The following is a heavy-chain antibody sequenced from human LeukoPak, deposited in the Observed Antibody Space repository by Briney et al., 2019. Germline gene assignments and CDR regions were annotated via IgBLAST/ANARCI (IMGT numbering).Heavy chain of an antibody. J-gene: IGHJ3*02. CDR2: INPNSGGT. V-gene: IGHV1-2*02. CDR3: ARDWAANNAFDI. CDR1: GHTFTGYY. Sequence: ASVKVSCKASGHTFTGYYMHWVRQAPGQGLEWMGWINPNSGGTNYAQKFQGRVTMTRDTSISTAYMELSRLRSDDTAVYYCARDWAANNAFDIWGQGTMVTVSS. D-gene: IGHD2/OR15-2a*01.